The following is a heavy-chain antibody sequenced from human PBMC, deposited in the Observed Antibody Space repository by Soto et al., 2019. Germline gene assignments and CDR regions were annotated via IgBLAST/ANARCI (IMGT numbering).Heavy chain of an antibody. V-gene: IGHV4-31*03. CDR2: IYYSGST. CDR3: ARYIVRGGVGDRYFDS. Sequence: PSETLSLTCTVSGGSISSGGYYWSWIRQHPGKGLEWIGYIYYSGSTYYNPSLKSRVTISVDTSKNQFSLKLSSVTAADTAVYYCARYIVRGGVGDRYFDSWGQGTLVTVSS. J-gene: IGHJ4*02. D-gene: IGHD3-16*01. CDR1: GGSISSGGYY.